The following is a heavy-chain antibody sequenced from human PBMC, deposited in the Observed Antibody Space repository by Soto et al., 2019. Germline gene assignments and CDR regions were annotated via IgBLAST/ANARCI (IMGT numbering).Heavy chain of an antibody. V-gene: IGHV6-1*01. CDR1: GDSVSGNSAA. CDR3: VREFPYYVSSDSYLDY. CDR2: TYYRSRWYN. D-gene: IGHD3-16*01. Sequence: PSQTLSLTCAISGDSVSGNSAAWNWIRQSPSRGLEWLGRTYYRSRWYNDYAVSVKSRITVTPDTSKNQFSLHLNSVTPEDTAVYYCVREFPYYVSSDSYLDYWGQRALVTFSS. J-gene: IGHJ4*02.